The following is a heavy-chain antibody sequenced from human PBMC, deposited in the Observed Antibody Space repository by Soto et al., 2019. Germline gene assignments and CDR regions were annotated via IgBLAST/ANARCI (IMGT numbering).Heavy chain of an antibody. D-gene: IGHD3-16*02. CDR2: IYYSGSN. CDR1: GGSISSASSHY. J-gene: IGHJ4*02. CDR3: ARENDYIWGSYRYTGYFDY. V-gene: IGHV4-61*01. Sequence: SETLSLTCTISGGSISSASSHYWSWIRQPPGKGLEWIGYIYYSGSNNYNPSLKSRVTISVDTSKNQFSLMLSSVTAADTAMYYCARENDYIWGSYRYTGYFDYWGQGTLVTVSS.